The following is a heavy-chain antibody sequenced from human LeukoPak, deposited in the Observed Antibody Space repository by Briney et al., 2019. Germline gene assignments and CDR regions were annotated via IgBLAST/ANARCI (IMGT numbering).Heavy chain of an antibody. J-gene: IGHJ6*03. CDR2: INHSGST. Sequence: SEALSLTCAVYGGSFSGYYWSWIRQPPGKGLEWIGEINHSGSTNYNPSLKSRVTISVDTSKNQFSLKLSSVTAADTAVYYCARQLYYDILTGPEKYYMDVWGKGTTVTISS. CDR3: ARQLYYDILTGPEKYYMDV. D-gene: IGHD3-9*01. CDR1: GGSFSGYY. V-gene: IGHV4-34*01.